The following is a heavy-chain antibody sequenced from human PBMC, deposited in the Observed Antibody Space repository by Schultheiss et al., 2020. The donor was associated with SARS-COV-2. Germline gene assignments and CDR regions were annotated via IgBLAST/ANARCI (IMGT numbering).Heavy chain of an antibody. V-gene: IGHV3-53*01. Sequence: GGSLRLSCAASGFTFSSYEMNWVRQAPGKGLEWVAVIYSCGSTNYADSVKGRFTISRDNSKNSLYLQMSSLRAEDTAVYYCARDLLYYYYGMDVWGQGTTVTVSS. CDR3: ARDLLYYYYGMDV. CDR2: IYSCGST. J-gene: IGHJ6*02. CDR1: GFTFSSYE. D-gene: IGHD2-8*02.